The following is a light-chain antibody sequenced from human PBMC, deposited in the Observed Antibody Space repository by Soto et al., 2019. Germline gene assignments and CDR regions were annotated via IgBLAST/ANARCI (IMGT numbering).Light chain of an antibody. V-gene: IGLV2-14*03. CDR3: NSYTSSSTAV. Sequence: QSALTRPASVSGSPGQSITISCTGTSSDVGGYNYVSWYQQHPGKAPKLMIYDVNNRPSGVSNRFSGSKSGNTASLTISGLQAEDEADYYCNSYTSSSTAVFGGGTKLTVL. CDR1: SSDVGGYNY. J-gene: IGLJ2*01. CDR2: DVN.